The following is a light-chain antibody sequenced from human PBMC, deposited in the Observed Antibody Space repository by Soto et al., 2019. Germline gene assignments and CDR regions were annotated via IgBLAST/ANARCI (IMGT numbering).Light chain of an antibody. V-gene: IGKV1-39*01. Sequence: DIQMTQSPSSLSASVGDRVTITCRASQSISSYLNWYQQKPGKAPKLLMYAASSLQSGVPSRFSGSGSGTDFTLTISSLQPEDFATYYCQQSYSTPRTFGQGTKWIS. J-gene: IGKJ1*01. CDR1: QSISSY. CDR3: QQSYSTPRT. CDR2: AAS.